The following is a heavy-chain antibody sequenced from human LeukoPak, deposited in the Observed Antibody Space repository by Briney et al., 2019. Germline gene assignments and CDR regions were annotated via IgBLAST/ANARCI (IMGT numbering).Heavy chain of an antibody. Sequence: ASVNVSCMASGYTFTGYYMHWVRQAPGQGLAWMGWINPNSGGTNYAQKFQGRVTMTRDTSISTAYMELSRLRSDDTAVYYCARYESVPVGMDVWGKGTTVTVSS. J-gene: IGHJ6*04. V-gene: IGHV1-2*02. CDR1: GYTFTGYY. CDR3: ARYESVPVGMDV. CDR2: INPNSGGT. D-gene: IGHD2-2*01.